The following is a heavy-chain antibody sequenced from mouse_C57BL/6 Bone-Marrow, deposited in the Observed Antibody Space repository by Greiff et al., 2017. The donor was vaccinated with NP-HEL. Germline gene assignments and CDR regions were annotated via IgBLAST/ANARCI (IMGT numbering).Heavy chain of an antibody. D-gene: IGHD2-2*01. Sequence: QVQLQHPGAELVKPGASVKMSCKASGYTFTSYWITWVKQRPGQGLEWIGDIYPGSGSTNYNEKFKSKATLTVDTSSSTAYMQLSSLSSEDSAVYYCARSWDGYEFAYWGQGTLVTVSA. J-gene: IGHJ3*01. CDR2: IYPGSGST. CDR1: GYTFTSYW. CDR3: ARSWDGYEFAY. V-gene: IGHV1-55*01.